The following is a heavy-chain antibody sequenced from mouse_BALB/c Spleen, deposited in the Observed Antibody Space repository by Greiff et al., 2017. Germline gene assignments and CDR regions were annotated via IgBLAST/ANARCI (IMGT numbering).Heavy chain of an antibody. CDR1: GYSFTDYI. CDR3: ARGYGNYRFYAMDY. Sequence: VQLQQSGPELVKPGASVKISCKASGYSFTDYIMLWVKQSHGKSLEWIGNINPYYGSTSYNLKFKGKATLTVDKSSSTAYMQLNSLTSEDSAVYYCARGYGNYRFYAMDYWGQGTSVTVSS. CDR2: INPYYGST. V-gene: IGHV1-39*01. D-gene: IGHD2-1*01. J-gene: IGHJ4*01.